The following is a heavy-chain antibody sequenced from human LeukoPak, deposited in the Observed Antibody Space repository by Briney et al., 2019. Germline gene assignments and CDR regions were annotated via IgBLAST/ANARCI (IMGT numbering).Heavy chain of an antibody. D-gene: IGHD3-22*01. Sequence: GGSLRLSCAASGFTSSSYSMNWVRQAPGKGLEWVSSISSSSSYIYYADSVKGRFTISRDNAKNSLYLQMNSLRAEDTAVYYCARDYYDSSGYSQRYYYYGMDVWGQGTTVTVSS. CDR3: ARDYYDSSGYSQRYYYYGMDV. CDR1: GFTSSSYS. J-gene: IGHJ6*02. V-gene: IGHV3-21*01. CDR2: ISSSSSYI.